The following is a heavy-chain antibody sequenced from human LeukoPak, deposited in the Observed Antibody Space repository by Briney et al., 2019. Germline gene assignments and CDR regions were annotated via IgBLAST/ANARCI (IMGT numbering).Heavy chain of an antibody. D-gene: IGHD6-13*01. Sequence: GESLKISCKGSGYSFTSYWIGWVRQMPGKGLEWMGIIYPGDSDTRYSPSFQGQVTISADKSISTAYLQWSSLKASDTAMYYCARRDSRYSSSWYLSYWSDPWGQGTLVTVSS. V-gene: IGHV5-51*01. CDR1: GYSFTSYW. J-gene: IGHJ5*02. CDR2: IYPGDSDT. CDR3: ARRDSRYSSSWYLSYWSDP.